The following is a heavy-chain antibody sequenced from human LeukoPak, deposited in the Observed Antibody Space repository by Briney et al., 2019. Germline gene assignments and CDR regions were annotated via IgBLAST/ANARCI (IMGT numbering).Heavy chain of an antibody. CDR2: IRCSGGST. V-gene: IGHV3-23*01. D-gene: IGHD3-22*01. Sequence: PRGSPSLSCAASGFTFSSYAVSWVRQAPGKGLEWVSAIRCSGGSTYYADSVKGRFTISRDNSKNTLYLQMNSLRVEDTAVYYCAKDHRATHYDYYDSRGYSCFDFGAQGTRVTVSS. J-gene: IGHJ4*02. CDR3: AKDHRATHYDYYDSRGYSCFDF. CDR1: GFTFSSYA.